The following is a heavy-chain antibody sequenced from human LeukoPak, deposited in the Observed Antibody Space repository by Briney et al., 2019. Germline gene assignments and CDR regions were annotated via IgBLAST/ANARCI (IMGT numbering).Heavy chain of an antibody. D-gene: IGHD1-1*01. J-gene: IGHJ6*03. V-gene: IGHV1-24*01. CDR3: ATLGGGTSYYYMDV. CDR1: GYTLTELS. Sequence: GASVSLSCTGSGYTLTELSLHWVRQAPGKGHGWVGGFDLEDGETIYAQKFQGRVTMNEDTSTAAAYMELSSLRSEDTSVYYCATLGGGTSYYYMDVWGKGTTVTVSS. CDR2: FDLEDGET.